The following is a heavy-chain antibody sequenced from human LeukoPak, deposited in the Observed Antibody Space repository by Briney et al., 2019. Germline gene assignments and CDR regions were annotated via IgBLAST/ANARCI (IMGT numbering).Heavy chain of an antibody. Sequence: SQTLSLTCPVSGGSISSGSNYWSWIRQHPGKGLEWIGCIYYSGNTYYNPSLKSRLTISVDTSKNQFSLKLSSVTAADTAMYYCARGVGGDYAPLDYWGQGTLVTVSS. D-gene: IGHD4-17*01. CDR3: ARGVGGDYAPLDY. CDR2: IYYSGNT. CDR1: GGSISSGSNY. V-gene: IGHV4-31*03. J-gene: IGHJ4*02.